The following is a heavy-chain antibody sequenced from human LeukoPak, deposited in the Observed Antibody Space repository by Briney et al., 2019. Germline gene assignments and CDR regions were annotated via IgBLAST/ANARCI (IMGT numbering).Heavy chain of an antibody. CDR2: IIPIFGTA. CDR3: YGSGVYYGMDV. Sequence: GASVKVSCKASGGTFSSYAISWVRQAPGQGLEWMGGIIPIFGTANYAQKFQGRVTITTDESTSTAYMGLSSLRSEDTAVYYCYGSGVYYGMDVWGQGTTVTVSS. J-gene: IGHJ6*02. D-gene: IGHD3-10*01. CDR1: GGTFSSYA. V-gene: IGHV1-69*05.